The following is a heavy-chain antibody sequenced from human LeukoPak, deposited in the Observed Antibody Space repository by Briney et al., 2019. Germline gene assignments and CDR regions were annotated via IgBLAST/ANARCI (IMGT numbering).Heavy chain of an antibody. CDR3: ASEGSMAVDY. D-gene: IGHD5-24*01. CDR2: ISDSSGHI. CDR1: GFTFSYYG. V-gene: IGHV3-21*01. J-gene: IGHJ4*02. Sequence: GGSLRLSCAASGFTFSYYGMTWVRQAPGKGLEWVSSISDSSGHIYYADSVKGRFTISRDNANSSLYLLMNSLRVEDTAVYYCASEGSMAVDYWGQGTLVTVSS.